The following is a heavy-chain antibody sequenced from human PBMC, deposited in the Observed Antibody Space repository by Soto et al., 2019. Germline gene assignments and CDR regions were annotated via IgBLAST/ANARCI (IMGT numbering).Heavy chain of an antibody. CDR2: INGGGAST. CDR1: ACTFSRGA. J-gene: IGHJ5*02. Sequence: GGSLRVSCTGSACTFSRGAMSWGRLAPGKGLEWVSAINGGGASTYYTDSVKGRFTISRDNSKNTLYLQMNSLRAEDTAIYYCAKEYCTGRPRSEAFHLSGQATLLTLST. CDR3: AKEYCTGRPRSEAFHL. D-gene: IGHD2-8*02. V-gene: IGHV3-23*01.